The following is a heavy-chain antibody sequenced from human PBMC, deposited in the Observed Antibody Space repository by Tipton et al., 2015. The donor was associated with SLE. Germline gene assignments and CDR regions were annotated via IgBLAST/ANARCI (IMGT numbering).Heavy chain of an antibody. D-gene: IGHD6-6*01. Sequence: TLSLTCTVSGGSISSSSYYWGWIRQPPGKGLEWIGRIYTSGSTNYNPSLKSRVTISVDTSKNQFSLKLSSVTAADTAVYYCARTIAASVAFDIWGQGTMVTVSS. CDR2: IYTSGST. J-gene: IGHJ3*02. CDR1: GGSISSSSYY. CDR3: ARTIAASVAFDI. V-gene: IGHV4-61*02.